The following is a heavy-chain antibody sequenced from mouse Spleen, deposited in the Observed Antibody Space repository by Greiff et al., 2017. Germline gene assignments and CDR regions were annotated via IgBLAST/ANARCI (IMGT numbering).Heavy chain of an antibody. Sequence: QVQLQQSGAELVMPGASVKLSCKASGYTFTSYWMHWVKQRPGQGLEWIGEIDPSDSYTNYNQKFKGKATLTVDKSSSTAYMQLSSLTSEDSAVYYWATLTGTFDYWGQGTTLTVSS. J-gene: IGHJ2*01. CDR2: IDPSDSYT. V-gene: IGHV1-69*01. CDR1: GYTFTSYW. CDR3: ATLTGTFDY. D-gene: IGHD4-1*01.